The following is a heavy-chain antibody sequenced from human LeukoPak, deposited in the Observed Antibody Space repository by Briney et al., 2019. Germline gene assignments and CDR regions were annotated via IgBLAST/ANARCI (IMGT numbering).Heavy chain of an antibody. CDR1: EFIFSSYN. Sequence: GGSLRLSCAASEFIFSSYNMNWVRQAPGKGLEWVSSISSSSLYIYYAESVKGRFTISRDNAKNALYLQMNSLRAEDTAVYYCARGGYGDYVKSYWGQGTLVTVS. J-gene: IGHJ4*02. V-gene: IGHV3-21*01. CDR2: ISSSSLYI. D-gene: IGHD4-17*01. CDR3: ARGGYGDYVKSY.